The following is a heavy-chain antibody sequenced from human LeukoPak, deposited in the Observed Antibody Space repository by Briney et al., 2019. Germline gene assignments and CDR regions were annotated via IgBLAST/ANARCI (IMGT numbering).Heavy chain of an antibody. CDR3: ARDLPLSYFWFDP. CDR2: IIPIFGTA. V-gene: IGHV1-69*05. CDR1: GGTFSSYA. J-gene: IGHJ5*02. Sequence: SVKVSCKASGGTFSSYAISWVRQAPGQGLERMGRIIPIFGTANYAQKFQGRVTITTDESTSTAYMELSSLRSEDTAVYYCARDLPLSYFWFDPWGQGTLVTVSS. D-gene: IGHD1-26*01.